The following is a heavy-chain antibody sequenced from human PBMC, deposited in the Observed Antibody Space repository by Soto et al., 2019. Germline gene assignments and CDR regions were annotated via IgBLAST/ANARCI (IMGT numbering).Heavy chain of an antibody. CDR3: ARQTDAFDI. Sequence: PGGSLRLSCAASGFTVNNNYMSWVRQPPGKGLEWVSLIYSGGSTYYADSVKVRFTISRDNSKNTLYLQMNSLRAEDTAVYYCARQTDAFDIWGQGTMVTVSS. J-gene: IGHJ3*02. CDR2: IYSGGST. V-gene: IGHV3-66*04. CDR1: GFTVNNNY.